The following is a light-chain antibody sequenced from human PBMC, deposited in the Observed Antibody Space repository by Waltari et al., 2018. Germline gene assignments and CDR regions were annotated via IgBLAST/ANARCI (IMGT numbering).Light chain of an antibody. CDR3: SSYTSISTSVV. CDR2: DVY. Sequence: SALTQPASVSGSPGQSITISCTGTSSDVGGYDFVSWYQQYPGKAPKLVIYDVYYRPSGVSDRFSASKSGNTASLTISGLQTEDEADYYCSSYTSISTSVVFGGGTKLTVL. V-gene: IGLV2-14*03. J-gene: IGLJ2*01. CDR1: SSDVGGYDF.